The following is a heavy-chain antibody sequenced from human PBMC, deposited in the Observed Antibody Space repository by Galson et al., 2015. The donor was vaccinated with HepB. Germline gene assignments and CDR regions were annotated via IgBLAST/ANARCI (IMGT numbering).Heavy chain of an antibody. CDR1: GYTFTGYY. CDR2: ITPNTGDT. Sequence: SVKVSCKASGYTFTGYYIHWVRQAPGQGLEWMGWITPNTGDTHYAQKFQGRVTMTRDTSIDTAYMELSKLRSDDTAVYYCARDWFWSGYYSLGYWGQGTLVTVSS. CDR3: ARDWFWSGYYSLGY. J-gene: IGHJ4*02. D-gene: IGHD3-3*01. V-gene: IGHV1-2*02.